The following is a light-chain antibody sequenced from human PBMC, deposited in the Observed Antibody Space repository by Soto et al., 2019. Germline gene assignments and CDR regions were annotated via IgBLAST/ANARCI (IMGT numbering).Light chain of an antibody. V-gene: IGKV1-39*01. CDR3: QQTYRTPLFS. J-gene: IGKJ3*01. CDR1: QDIITY. CDR2: DAS. Sequence: DIQLTQSPSSLSASVGDSVTITCRASQDIITYLTWYQHKPGRAPKLLVYDASSLNSGVPSRFRGSGGRRVFTLTISRLQPEDFATYYCQQTYRTPLFSFGPGTTVDLK.